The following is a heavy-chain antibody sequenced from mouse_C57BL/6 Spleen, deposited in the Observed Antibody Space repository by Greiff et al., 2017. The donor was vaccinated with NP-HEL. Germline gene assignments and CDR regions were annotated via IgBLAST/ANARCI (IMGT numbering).Heavy chain of an antibody. CDR3: TREDYGSSRHWYFDV. V-gene: IGHV5-9-1*02. CDR1: GFTFSSYA. Sequence: EVQRVESGEGLVKPGGSLKLSCAASGFTFSSYAMSWVRQTPEKRLEWVAYISSGGDYIYYADTVKGRFTISRDNARNTLYLQMSSLKSEDTAIYYCTREDYGSSRHWYFDVWGTGTTVTVSS. J-gene: IGHJ1*03. D-gene: IGHD1-1*01. CDR2: ISSGGDYI.